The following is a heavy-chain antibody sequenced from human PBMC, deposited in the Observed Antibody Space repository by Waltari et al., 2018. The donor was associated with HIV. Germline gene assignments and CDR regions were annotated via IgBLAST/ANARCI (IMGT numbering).Heavy chain of an antibody. CDR2: IYYSGNT. CDR1: GGAISSGGYY. CDR3: ARYRGYSFD. Sequence: QVQLQESGPGLVKPSQTLSLTCTLSGGAISSGGYYLSWIRQHPGKGLEWIGYIYYSGNTYYNPSLKSQVTISVDTSQNQFSLKLSSVTAADTAVYYCARYRGYSFDWGQGTLVTVSS. V-gene: IGHV4-31*01. D-gene: IGHD5-18*01. J-gene: IGHJ4*02.